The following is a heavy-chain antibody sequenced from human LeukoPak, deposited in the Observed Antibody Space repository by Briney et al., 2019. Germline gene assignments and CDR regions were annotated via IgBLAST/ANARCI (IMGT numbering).Heavy chain of an antibody. CDR3: ARDLTYSSSGGPDWFDP. CDR2: ISSSSSYI. D-gene: IGHD6-6*01. J-gene: IGHJ5*02. V-gene: IGHV3-21*01. Sequence: GRSLRLSCAASGFTFSSYSMTWVRQAPGKGLEWVSSISSSSSYIYYADSVKGRFTISRDNAKNSLYLQMNSLRAEDTAVYYCARDLTYSSSGGPDWFDPWGQGTLVTVSP. CDR1: GFTFSSYS.